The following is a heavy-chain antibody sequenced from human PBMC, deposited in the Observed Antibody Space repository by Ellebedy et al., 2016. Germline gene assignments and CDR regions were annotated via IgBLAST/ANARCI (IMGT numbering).Heavy chain of an antibody. CDR1: GYSISSGYY. J-gene: IGHJ4*02. Sequence: GSLRLXCTVSGYSISSGYYWGWIRQPPGKGLEWIGYIYYSGSTNYNPSLKSRVTISVDTSKNQFSLQLSSVTAADTAVYYCARDQAGDFYFDYWGQGTLVTVSS. V-gene: IGHV4-61*01. CDR3: ARDQAGDFYFDY. CDR2: IYYSGST. D-gene: IGHD7-27*01.